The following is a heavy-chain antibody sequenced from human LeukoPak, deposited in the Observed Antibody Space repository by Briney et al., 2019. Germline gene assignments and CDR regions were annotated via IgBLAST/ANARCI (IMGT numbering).Heavy chain of an antibody. CDR2: IKQDGSEK. Sequence: GGSLRLSCAGSGFTFNSHVMSWVRQAPGKGLEWVANIKQDGSEKYYVDSVKGRFTISRDNAKNSLYLQMNSLRAEDTAVYYCARDPGYYGSGSYLNWGQGTLVTVSS. D-gene: IGHD3-10*01. V-gene: IGHV3-7*01. CDR3: ARDPGYYGSGSYLN. J-gene: IGHJ4*02. CDR1: GFTFNSHV.